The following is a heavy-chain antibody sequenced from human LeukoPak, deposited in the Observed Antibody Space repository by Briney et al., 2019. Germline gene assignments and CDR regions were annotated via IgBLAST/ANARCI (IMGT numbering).Heavy chain of an antibody. Sequence: PGGSLRLSCAASGFTFSSYGIHWVRQAPGKGLEWVAVIWYDGSNKYYADSVKGRFTISRDNSKNTLYLQMNSLRAEDTAVYYCARVLVEMATLGSDLIFDYWGQGTLVTVSS. CDR3: ARVLVEMATLGSDLIFDY. V-gene: IGHV3-33*08. J-gene: IGHJ4*02. D-gene: IGHD5-24*01. CDR1: GFTFSSYG. CDR2: IWYDGSNK.